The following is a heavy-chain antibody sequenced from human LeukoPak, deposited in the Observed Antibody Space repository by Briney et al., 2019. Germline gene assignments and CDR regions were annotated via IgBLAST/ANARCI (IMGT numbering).Heavy chain of an antibody. CDR3: AKDWGGSYHGNAFDI. J-gene: IGHJ3*02. CDR2: ISGNGGST. CDR1: QFNFNKFG. Sequence: GGSLRLSCATSQFNFNKFGMSWVRQAPGKGLEWVSSISGNGGSTQYADSVQGRFAISRDNSKNTLYLQMNSLRAEDTAVYYCAKDWGGSYHGNAFDIWGQGTMVTVSS. D-gene: IGHD1-26*01. V-gene: IGHV3-23*01.